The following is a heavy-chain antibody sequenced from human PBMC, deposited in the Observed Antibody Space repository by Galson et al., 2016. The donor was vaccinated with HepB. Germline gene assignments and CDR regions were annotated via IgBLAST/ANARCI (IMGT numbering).Heavy chain of an antibody. CDR1: GFSLTTSGVA. Sequence: PALVKPTQTLTLTCTFSGFSLTTSGVAVGWIRQPPGKALEWLALIYWDDDKRYSPSPKSRLNITKDTSKNQAVLTLTNMDPVDTATYYCAHRRTSADYGSGKDHYFDYWGQGTLVTVSS. D-gene: IGHD3-10*01. V-gene: IGHV2-5*02. CDR2: IYWDDDK. CDR3: AHRRTSADYGSGKDHYFDY. J-gene: IGHJ4*02.